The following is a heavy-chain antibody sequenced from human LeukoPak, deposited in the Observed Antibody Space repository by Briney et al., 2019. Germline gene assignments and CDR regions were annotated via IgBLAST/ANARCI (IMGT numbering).Heavy chain of an antibody. J-gene: IGHJ6*02. D-gene: IGHD3-22*01. CDR3: ATYYYDSSGHTQTKYGMDV. CDR2: FDPEDGET. V-gene: IGHV1-24*01. CDR1: GYTLTELS. Sequence: ASVKVSCKVSGYTLTELSMHWVRRAPGKGLEWMGGFDPEDGETIYAQKFQGRVTMTEDTSTDTAYMELSSLRSEDTAVYYCATYYYDSSGHTQTKYGMDVWGQGTTVTVSS.